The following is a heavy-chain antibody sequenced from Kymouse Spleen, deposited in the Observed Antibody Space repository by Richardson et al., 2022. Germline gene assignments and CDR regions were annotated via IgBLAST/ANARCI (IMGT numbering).Heavy chain of an antibody. CDR1: GGSFSGYY. D-gene: IGHD6-6*01. V-gene: IGHV4-34*01. CDR2: INHSGST. J-gene: IGHJ5*02. CDR3: ARAGAARPDGWFDP. Sequence: QVQLQQWGAGLLKPSETLSLTCAVYGGSFSGYYWSWIRQPPGKGLEWIGEINHSGSTNYNPSLKSRVTISVDTSKNQFSLKLSSVTAADTAVYYCARAGAARPDGWFDPWGQGTLVTVSS.